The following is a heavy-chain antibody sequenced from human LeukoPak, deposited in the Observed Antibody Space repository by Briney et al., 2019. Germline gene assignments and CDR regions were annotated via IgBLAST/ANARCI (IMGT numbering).Heavy chain of an antibody. CDR2: IYYSGST. J-gene: IGHJ5*02. Sequence: SQTLSLTCTVSGGSISSGGYYWSWIRQHPGMGLEWIGYIYYSGSTYYNPSLKSRVTISVDTSKNQFSLNLSSVTAADTALYYCARDVSGVVPAEFWFYPWGQGTLVTVSS. V-gene: IGHV4-31*03. CDR3: ARDVSGVVPAEFWFYP. D-gene: IGHD2-2*01. CDR1: GGSISSGGYY.